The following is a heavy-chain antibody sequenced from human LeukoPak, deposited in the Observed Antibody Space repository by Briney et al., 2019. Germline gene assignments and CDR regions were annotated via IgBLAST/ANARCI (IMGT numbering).Heavy chain of an antibody. CDR1: GFTFSSYA. V-gene: IGHV3-30*04. CDR3: ARDPGYYDFWSGYYYYYYYMDV. CDR2: ISYDGSNK. Sequence: PGGSLRLSCAASGFTFSSYAMHWVRQAPGKGLEWVAVISYDGSNKYYADSVKGRFTISRDNSKNTLYLQMNSLRVEDTAVYYCARDPGYYDFWSGYYYYYYYMDVWGKGTTVTVSS. D-gene: IGHD3-3*01. J-gene: IGHJ6*03.